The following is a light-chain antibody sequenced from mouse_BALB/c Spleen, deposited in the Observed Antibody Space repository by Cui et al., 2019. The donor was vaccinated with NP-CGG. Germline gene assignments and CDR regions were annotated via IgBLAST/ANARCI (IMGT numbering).Light chain of an antibody. CDR3: ALWYSNHWV. V-gene: IGLV1*01. J-gene: IGLJ1*01. Sequence: QAVVTQESALTTSPGETVTLTCRSSTGAVTASNYANWVQEKPDHLFTGLINSTNNRAPGVPARFSGSLIGDKAALTITGTQTEDEAIYFCALWYSNHWVFGGGTKLTVL. CDR1: TGAVTASNY. CDR2: STN.